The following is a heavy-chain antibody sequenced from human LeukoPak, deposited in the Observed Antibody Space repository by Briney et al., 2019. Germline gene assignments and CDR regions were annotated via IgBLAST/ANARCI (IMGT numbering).Heavy chain of an antibody. Sequence: SGPTLVNPTQTLTLTCTFSGFSLNTHAVVVGWVRQPPGQALEWLTFIYGDDDERYSPSLESRLTITKDTSKNQVVLTMTDMDYVDTATYYCVHRTSVTSVDHWGQGTLVTVSS. CDR1: GFSLNTHAVV. D-gene: IGHD4-17*01. V-gene: IGHV2-5*02. CDR2: IYGDDDE. CDR3: VHRTSVTSVDH. J-gene: IGHJ4*02.